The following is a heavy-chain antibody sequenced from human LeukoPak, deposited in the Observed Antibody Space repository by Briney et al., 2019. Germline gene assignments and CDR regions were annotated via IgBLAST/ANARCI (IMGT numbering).Heavy chain of an antibody. J-gene: IGHJ5*02. CDR2: VYHSGST. V-gene: IGHV4-38-2*02. CDR3: ARDQYYDSSGYYYMWFDP. CDR1: GYSISSGYY. D-gene: IGHD3-22*01. Sequence: PSETLSLTCTVSGYSISSGYYWGWIRQPPGKGLEWIGSVYHSGSTYYNPSLKSRLTISVDTSKNQFSLKLSSVTAADTAVYYCARDQYYDSSGYYYMWFDPWGQETLVTVSS.